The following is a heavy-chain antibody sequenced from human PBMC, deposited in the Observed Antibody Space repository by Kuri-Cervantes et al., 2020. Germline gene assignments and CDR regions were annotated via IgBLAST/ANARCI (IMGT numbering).Heavy chain of an antibody. Sequence: GESLKISCKVSGYTLTELSMHWVRQAPGKGLEWMGGFDPEDGETIYAQKFQGRVTMTEDTSTDTAYMELSSLRSEDTAVYYCARVGPDSSGYYSLDYWGQGTLVTVSS. CDR1: GYTLTELS. D-gene: IGHD3-22*01. CDR3: ARVGPDSSGYYSLDY. CDR2: FDPEDGET. J-gene: IGHJ4*02. V-gene: IGHV1-24*01.